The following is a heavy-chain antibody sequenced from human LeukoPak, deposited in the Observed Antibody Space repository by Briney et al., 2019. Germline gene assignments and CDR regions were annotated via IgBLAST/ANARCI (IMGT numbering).Heavy chain of an antibody. CDR2: ISSSRTYI. Sequence: PGGSLRLSCAASGFTLCSYNMIWVRQAPGKGLECVSYISSSRTYIYYADSVRGRYTISRDNAKNSLYLQINSLRAEDTSLYYVVSNSYPRSFDYWGQGILVTVSS. CDR3: VSNSYPRSFDY. V-gene: IGHV3-21*01. J-gene: IGHJ4*02. CDR1: GFTLCSYN. D-gene: IGHD3-10*01.